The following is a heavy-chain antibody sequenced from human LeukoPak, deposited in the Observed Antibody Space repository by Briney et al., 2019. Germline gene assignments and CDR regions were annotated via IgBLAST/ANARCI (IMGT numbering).Heavy chain of an antibody. Sequence: GRSLRLSCAASGFTFSSYGMHWVRQAPGKGLEWVAVIWYDGSNKYYADSVKGRFTISRDNSKNTLYLQMHSLRAEDTAVYYCASGSSGYPPYWGQGTLVTVSS. D-gene: IGHD3-22*01. CDR2: IWYDGSNK. J-gene: IGHJ4*02. V-gene: IGHV3-33*01. CDR1: GFTFSSYG. CDR3: ASGSSGYPPY.